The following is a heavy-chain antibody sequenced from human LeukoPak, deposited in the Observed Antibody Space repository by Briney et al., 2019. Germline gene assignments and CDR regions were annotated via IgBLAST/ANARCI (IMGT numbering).Heavy chain of an antibody. CDR2: IFNSGST. V-gene: IGHV4-38-2*01. D-gene: IGHD3-16*01. Sequence: SDTLSLTCAVSGYSISSGDYWGWIRQPPGKGLEWIGSIFNSGSTYYNPSLKSRVTISADTSKRHFSLKLSSVTAADTAVYYCARNRSEPLSNGGSFDYWGQGPLVTVSS. J-gene: IGHJ4*02. CDR1: GYSISSGDY. CDR3: ARNRSEPLSNGGSFDY.